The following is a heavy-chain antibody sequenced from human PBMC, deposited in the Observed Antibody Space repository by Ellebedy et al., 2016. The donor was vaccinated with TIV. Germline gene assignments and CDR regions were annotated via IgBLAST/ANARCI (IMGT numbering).Heavy chain of an antibody. J-gene: IGHJ4*02. CDR1: GFTFSTYW. V-gene: IGHV3-7*04. D-gene: IGHD1-7*01. CDR3: ARGGTGTRGLGY. CDR2: INQDGGRN. Sequence: GGSLRLSCAASGFTFSTYWMTWVRQAPGKGLEWVANINQDGGRNYYVESVKGQFTISRDNSKNTLYLQMTSLGAEDTAVYYCARGGTGTRGLGYWGQGTLVTVSS.